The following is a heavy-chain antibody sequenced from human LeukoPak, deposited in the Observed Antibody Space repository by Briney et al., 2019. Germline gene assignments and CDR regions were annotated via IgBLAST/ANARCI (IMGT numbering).Heavy chain of an antibody. V-gene: IGHV3-7*01. D-gene: IGHD3-10*01. CDR3: ARDREAGGKFDY. CDR2: IHQYGGEK. J-gene: IGHJ4*02. CDR1: GFTFRSHW. Sequence: GGSLRLSCEGSGFTFRSHWMSWVRQAPGKGLEWVANIHQYGGEKYYVDSVRGRFSISRDNAKNSLYLEMNSLRAEDTAVYYCARDREAGGKFDYWGQGTLVTVSS.